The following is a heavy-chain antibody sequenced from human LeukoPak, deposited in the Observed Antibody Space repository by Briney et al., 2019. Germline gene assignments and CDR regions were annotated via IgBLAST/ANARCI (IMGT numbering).Heavy chain of an antibody. D-gene: IGHD5-18*01. J-gene: IGHJ4*02. Sequence: SETLSLTCTVSGGSISSSSYYWGWIRQPPGKGLEWIGSIYYSGSTYYNPSLKSRVTISVDTSKNQFSLKLSSVTAADTAVYYCARPKGLQLWFDYWGQGTLVTVSP. CDR2: IYYSGST. V-gene: IGHV4-39*01. CDR3: ARPKGLQLWFDY. CDR1: GGSISSSSYY.